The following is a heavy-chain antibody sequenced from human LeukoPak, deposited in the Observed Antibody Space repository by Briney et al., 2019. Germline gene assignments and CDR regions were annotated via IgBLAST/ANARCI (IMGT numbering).Heavy chain of an antibody. CDR2: ISSNGGST. V-gene: IGHV3-64*01. CDR1: GFTFSSYA. Sequence: GGSLRLSCAASGFTFSSYAMHWVRQAPGKGLEYVSAISSNGGSTYYANSVKGRFTISRDNSKNTLYLQMGSLRAEDMAVYYCARDGPGLEWLFDYWGQGTLVTVSS. D-gene: IGHD3-3*01. CDR3: ARDGPGLEWLFDY. J-gene: IGHJ4*02.